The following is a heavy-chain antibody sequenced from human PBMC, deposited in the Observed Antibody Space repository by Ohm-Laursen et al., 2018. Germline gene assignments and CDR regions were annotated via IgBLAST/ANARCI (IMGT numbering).Heavy chain of an antibody. CDR3: ARDRIAARRGDFDY. CDR1: GFTFSSYS. D-gene: IGHD6-6*01. J-gene: IGHJ4*02. Sequence: SLRLSCAASGFTFSSYSMNWVRQAPGKGLQWVSYIDTSSRGIYSADSVKGRFTISRDNAKNSLYLQMNSLRAEDTAVYYRARDRIAARRGDFDYWGQGTLVTVSS. CDR2: IDTSSRGI. V-gene: IGHV3-48*01.